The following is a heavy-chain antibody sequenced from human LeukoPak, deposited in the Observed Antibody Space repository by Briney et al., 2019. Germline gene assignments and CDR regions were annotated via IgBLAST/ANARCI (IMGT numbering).Heavy chain of an antibody. Sequence: GGSLRLSCAASGFTVSTYYMTWVRQAPGKGLECVSVIYSGGSTYYADSVKGRFTVSRDNSKNTLYLQMNSLRAEDTAMYYCARGLGYCTSTTCLLPFDYWGQGTLVTVS. J-gene: IGHJ4*02. V-gene: IGHV3-53*01. CDR2: IYSGGST. CDR3: ARGLGYCTSTTCLLPFDY. D-gene: IGHD2-2*01. CDR1: GFTVSTYY.